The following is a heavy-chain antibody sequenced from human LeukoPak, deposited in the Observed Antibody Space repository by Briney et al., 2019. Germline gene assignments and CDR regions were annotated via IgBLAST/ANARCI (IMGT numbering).Heavy chain of an antibody. CDR2: INWNGGST. CDR1: GFTFDDYG. V-gene: IGHV3-20*04. CDR3: ARVNYDILTGYSWGGDY. Sequence: GGSLRLSCAASGFTFDDYGMSWVRQAPGKGLEWVSVINWNGGSTGYADSVKGRFTISRDNAKNSLYLQMNSLRAEDTALYYCARVNYDILTGYSWGGDYWGQGTLVTVSS. J-gene: IGHJ4*02. D-gene: IGHD3-9*01.